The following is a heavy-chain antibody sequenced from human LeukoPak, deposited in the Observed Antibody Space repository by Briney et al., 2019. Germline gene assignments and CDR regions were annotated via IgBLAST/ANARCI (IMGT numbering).Heavy chain of an antibody. D-gene: IGHD1-7*01. Sequence: SETLSLTCTVSGGSISSAYWTCIRQPPGKGLEWIGYISYSGSTNYNPSLKSRVTISVDTSKNQFSLKLSSVTAADTAVYYCARVPGGGTAANWGQGTMVTVSS. CDR3: ARVPGGGTAAN. CDR1: GGSISSAY. J-gene: IGHJ3*01. CDR2: ISYSGST. V-gene: IGHV4-59*01.